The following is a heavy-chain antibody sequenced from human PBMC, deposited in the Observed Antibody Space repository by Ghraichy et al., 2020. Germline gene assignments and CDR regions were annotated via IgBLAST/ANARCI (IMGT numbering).Heavy chain of an antibody. CDR3: ARGGRLRYQNDY. J-gene: IGHJ4*02. V-gene: IGHV4-34*01. D-gene: IGHD5-12*01. CDR2: INHSGST. Sequence: TLSLTCAVYGGSFSGYYWSWIRQPPGKGLEWIGEINHSGSTNYNPSLKSRVTISVDTSKNQFSLKLSSVTAADTAVYYCARGGRLRYQNDYWGQGTLVTVSS. CDR1: GGSFSGYY.